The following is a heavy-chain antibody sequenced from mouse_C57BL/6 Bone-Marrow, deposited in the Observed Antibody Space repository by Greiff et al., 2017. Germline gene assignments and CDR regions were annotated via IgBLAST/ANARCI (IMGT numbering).Heavy chain of an antibody. CDR1: GYSFTGYY. D-gene: IGHD3-2*02. Sequence: VQLKQSGPELVKPGASVTISCKASGYSFTGYYMNWVKQSPEKSLEWIGEINPSTGGTTYNQKFKAKATLTVDKSSSTAYMQLKSLTSEDSAVYYCARSGTAQATSGFAYRGQGTLVTVSA. V-gene: IGHV1-42*01. CDR2: INPSTGGT. CDR3: ARSGTAQATSGFAY. J-gene: IGHJ3*01.